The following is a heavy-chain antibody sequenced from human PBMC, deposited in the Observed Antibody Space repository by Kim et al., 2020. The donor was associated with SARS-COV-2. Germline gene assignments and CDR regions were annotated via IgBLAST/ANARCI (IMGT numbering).Heavy chain of an antibody. J-gene: IGHJ4*02. Sequence: GGSLRLSCAASGFTFSSYGMHWVRQAPGKGPVWVAGINSDGSSTNYADSVKGRFTISRDNSKNTLYLQMNRLRAEDTAVYYCARGISIAMTTGLHYWGQGTLVTVSS. V-gene: IGHV3-74*01. CDR3: ARGISIAMTTGLHY. D-gene: IGHD3-10*01. CDR1: GFTFSSYG. CDR2: INSDGSST.